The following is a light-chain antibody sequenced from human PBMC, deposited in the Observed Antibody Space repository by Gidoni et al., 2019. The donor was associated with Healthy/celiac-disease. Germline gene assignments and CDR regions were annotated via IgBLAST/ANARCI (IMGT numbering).Light chain of an antibody. Sequence: IKKPQSPSTLSASVGDRVTNTCRASPSISIWLAWYQQKPGKAPKLLIYKASSLESGVPSRFSGSGSETEFSLTISSLQPDYFATYYCQQYNSYPLTFGGGTKVEIK. J-gene: IGKJ4*01. CDR3: QQYNSYPLT. CDR2: KAS. CDR1: PSISIW. V-gene: IGKV1-5*03.